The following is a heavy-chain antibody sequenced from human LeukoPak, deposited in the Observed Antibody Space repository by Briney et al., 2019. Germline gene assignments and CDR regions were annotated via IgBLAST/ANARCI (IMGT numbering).Heavy chain of an antibody. J-gene: IGHJ4*02. CDR1: GFTFSSYS. D-gene: IGHD3-3*01. V-gene: IGHV3-21*01. CDR2: ISSSSSYI. CDR3: ARESAWSGAALDY. Sequence: PGGSLRLSCAASGFTFSSYSMNWVRQAPGKGLEWVSSISSSSSYIYYADSVKGRFTISRDNAKNSLYLQMNSLRAEDTAVYYCARESAWSGAALDYWGQGTPVTVSS.